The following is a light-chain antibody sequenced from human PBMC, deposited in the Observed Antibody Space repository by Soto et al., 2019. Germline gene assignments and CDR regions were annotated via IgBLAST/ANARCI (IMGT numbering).Light chain of an antibody. V-gene: IGKV1-27*01. Sequence: DIQMTQSPSSMSASVGDRVTITCRARQGISYYLAWYQQKPGKVPKLLIYAASTLQSGVPSRFSGSGSGTDFTLTISSLQHEDVATYYCQKYNSAPFTFGTGTKVDVK. CDR2: AAS. J-gene: IGKJ3*01. CDR1: QGISYY. CDR3: QKYNSAPFT.